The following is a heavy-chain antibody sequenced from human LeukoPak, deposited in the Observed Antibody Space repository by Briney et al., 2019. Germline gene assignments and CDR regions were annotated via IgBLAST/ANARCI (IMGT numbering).Heavy chain of an antibody. D-gene: IGHD3-10*01. CDR3: ARDRRYYGSGSSGY. CDR1: GYTFTGYG. J-gene: IGHJ4*02. Sequence: GASVKVSCKASGYTFTGYGISWVRQAPGQGLEWMGWISAYNGNTNYAQKLQGRVTMTTDTSTSTAYMELRSLRSDDTAVYYCARDRRYYGSGSSGYWGQGTLVTVSS. CDR2: ISAYNGNT. V-gene: IGHV1-18*01.